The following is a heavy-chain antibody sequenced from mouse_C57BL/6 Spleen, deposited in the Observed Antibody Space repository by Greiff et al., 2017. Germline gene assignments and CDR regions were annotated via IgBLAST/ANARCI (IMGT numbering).Heavy chain of an antibody. V-gene: IGHV1-59*01. CDR1: GYTFTSYW. D-gene: IGHD1-1*01. J-gene: IGHJ1*03. CDR3: AREGCTVVARGYFDV. CDR2: IAPSDSYT. Sequence: VQLQQPGAELVRPGTSVKLSCKASGYTFTSYWMHWVKQRPGQGLEWIGVIAPSDSYTNYNQKFKGKATLTVDTSSSTAYMQLSSLTSEDSAVYYCAREGCTVVARGYFDVWGTGTTVTVSS.